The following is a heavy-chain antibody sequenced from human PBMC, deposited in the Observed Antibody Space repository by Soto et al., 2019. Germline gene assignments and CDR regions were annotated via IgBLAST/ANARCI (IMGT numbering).Heavy chain of an antibody. J-gene: IGHJ5*02. CDR3: AREQGGGTTWFDP. CDR1: GGSISSGGYY. D-gene: IGHD3-16*01. Sequence: QVQLQESGPGLVQPSQTLSLTCTVSGGSISSGGYYWSWIRQHPGKGLEWIGYIYYSGSTYYNPSLKSRVTISVDKSKNQFSLKLSSVTAADTAVYYCAREQGGGTTWFDPWGQGTLVTVSS. CDR2: IYYSGST. V-gene: IGHV4-31*03.